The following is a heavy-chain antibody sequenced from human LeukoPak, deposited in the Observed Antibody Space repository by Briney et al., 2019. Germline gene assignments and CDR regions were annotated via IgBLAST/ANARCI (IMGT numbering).Heavy chain of an antibody. CDR3: ARDPEVLGSGSGRDYFDY. V-gene: IGHV3-21*01. D-gene: IGHD3-10*01. CDR1: GFTFSSYS. Sequence: GGCLRLSCAASGFTFSSYSMNWVRPAPGKGLEWVSSISSSSSYIYYADSVKGRFTISRDNAKNSLYLQMNSLRAEDTAVYYCARDPEVLGSGSGRDYFDYWGQGTPVTVSS. J-gene: IGHJ4*02. CDR2: ISSSSSYI.